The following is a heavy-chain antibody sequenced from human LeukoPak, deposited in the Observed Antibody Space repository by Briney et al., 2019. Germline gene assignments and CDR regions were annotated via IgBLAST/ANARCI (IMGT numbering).Heavy chain of an antibody. CDR3: ATAILTGGFDY. CDR2: INPSGGST. V-gene: IGHV1-46*01. CDR1: GYTFTSYY. J-gene: IGHJ4*02. D-gene: IGHD3-9*01. Sequence: ASVKVSCKASGYTFTSYYMHWVRQAPGQGLEWMGIINPSGGSTSYAQKFQGRVTMTRDTSTSTVCMELSSLRSEDTAVYYCATAILTGGFDYWGQGTLVTVSS.